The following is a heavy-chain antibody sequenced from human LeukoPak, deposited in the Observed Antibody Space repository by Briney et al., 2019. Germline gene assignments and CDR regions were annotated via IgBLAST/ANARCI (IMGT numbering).Heavy chain of an antibody. Sequence: SETLSLTCTVSGFSISSYYWNWIRQPPGKGLEWIGYIYYGGSTNYNPALKSRVTISVDTSKTQFSLNMTSATAADTAVYYCARFTPQGYGWGGYNRFYPCGQGTLVTVSS. V-gene: IGHV4-59*01. J-gene: IGHJ5*02. CDR3: ARFTPQGYGWGGYNRFYP. CDR1: GFSISSYY. D-gene: IGHD3-16*01. CDR2: IYYGGST.